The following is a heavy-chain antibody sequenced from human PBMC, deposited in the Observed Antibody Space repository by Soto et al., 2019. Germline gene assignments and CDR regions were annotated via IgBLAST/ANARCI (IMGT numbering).Heavy chain of an antibody. D-gene: IGHD3-22*01. Sequence: EVQLVESGGGLVQPGGSLRLSCAASGFTFSSYSMNWVRQAPGKGLEWVSYISSSSSTIYYADSVKGRFTISRDNAKNSLYLQMNGLQAEDTAVYYCARSPYYYDSSGPSGYFDLWGRGTLVTVSS. CDR2: ISSSSSTI. CDR3: ARSPYYYDSSGPSGYFDL. CDR1: GFTFSSYS. J-gene: IGHJ2*01. V-gene: IGHV3-48*01.